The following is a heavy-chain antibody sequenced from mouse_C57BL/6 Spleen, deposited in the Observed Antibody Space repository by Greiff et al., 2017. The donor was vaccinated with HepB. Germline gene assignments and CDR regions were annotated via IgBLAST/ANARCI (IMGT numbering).Heavy chain of an antibody. D-gene: IGHD4-1*01. Sequence: QVQLQQPGAELVKPGASVKLSCKASGYTFTSYWMHWVKQRPGRGLEWIGRIDPNSGGTKYNEKFKSKATLTVDKPSSTAYMQRSSLTSEDSAVYYCARGELGLDYYAMDYWGQGTSVTVSS. V-gene: IGHV1-72*01. CDR1: GYTFTSYW. CDR2: IDPNSGGT. CDR3: ARGELGLDYYAMDY. J-gene: IGHJ4*01.